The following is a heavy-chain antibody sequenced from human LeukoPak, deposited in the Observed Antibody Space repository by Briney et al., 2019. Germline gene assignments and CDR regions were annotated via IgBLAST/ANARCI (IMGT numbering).Heavy chain of an antibody. CDR3: AREDGYYYGT. J-gene: IGHJ4*02. V-gene: IGHV4-38-2*02. CDR1: GYSTSSGYY. D-gene: IGHD3-10*01. CDR2: IYHSGST. Sequence: KPSETLSLTCTVSGYSTSSGYYWSWVRQPPGKGLEWIGSIYHSGSTYYNPSLKSRVTISVDTSKNQFSLKLSSVTAADTAVYYCAREDGYYYGTWGQGTLVTVSS.